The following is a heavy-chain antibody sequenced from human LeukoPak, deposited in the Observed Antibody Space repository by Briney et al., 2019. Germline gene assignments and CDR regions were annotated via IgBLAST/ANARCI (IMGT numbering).Heavy chain of an antibody. D-gene: IGHD3-10*01. CDR1: GFTFSSYG. J-gene: IGHJ6*02. CDR3: ARDYNYYGMDV. CDR2: IWYDGSNK. V-gene: IGHV3-33*01. Sequence: PGGSLRLSCAASGFTFSSYGMHWVRQAPGKGLESVAVIWYDGSNKYYADSVKGRFTISRDNSKNTLYLQMNSLRAEDTAVYYCARDYNYYGMDVWGQGTTVTVSS.